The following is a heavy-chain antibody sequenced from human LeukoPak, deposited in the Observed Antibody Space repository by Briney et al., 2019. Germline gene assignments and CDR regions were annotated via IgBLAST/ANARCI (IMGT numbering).Heavy chain of an antibody. J-gene: IGHJ4*02. CDR2: TYYKSAWYN. Sequence: SQSLSLTCAISGDSVSRDSIAWNWIRQSPSRGLEWLGRTYYKSAWYNDYAVSVKGRIIINPDTSKNQFSLQLNSVTPEDTAVYYCARGTGWPQFDYWGQGTLVTVSS. CDR3: ARGTGWPQFDY. D-gene: IGHD6-19*01. CDR1: GDSVSRDSIA. V-gene: IGHV6-1*01.